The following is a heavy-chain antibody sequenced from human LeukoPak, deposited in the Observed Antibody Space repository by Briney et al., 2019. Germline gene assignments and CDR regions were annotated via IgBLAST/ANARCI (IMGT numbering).Heavy chain of an antibody. J-gene: IGHJ3*02. CDR3: ARDHWAPYCGGDCYSAFDI. V-gene: IGHV4-61*01. CDR2: IYYSGNT. D-gene: IGHD2-21*02. Sequence: SQTLSLTCTVSGGSISSGNSYWSWIRQPPGKGLEWIGYIYYSGNTNYNPSLKSRVTISVDTSKNQFSLKLSSVTAADTAVYYCARDHWAPYCGGDCYSAFDIWGQGTMVTVSS. CDR1: GGSISSGNSY.